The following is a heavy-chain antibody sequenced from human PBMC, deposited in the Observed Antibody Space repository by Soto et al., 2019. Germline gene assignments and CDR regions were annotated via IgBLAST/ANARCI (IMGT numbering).Heavy chain of an antibody. CDR1: GGSISSGGYS. Sequence: SEALSLTCAVSGGSISSGGYSWSWIRQPPGKGLEWIGYIYHSGSTYYNPSLKSRVTISVDRSKNQFSLKLSSVTAADTAVYYCARISSGYDYWGQGTLVTVSS. J-gene: IGHJ4*02. D-gene: IGHD3-22*01. V-gene: IGHV4-30-2*01. CDR2: IYHSGST. CDR3: ARISSGYDY.